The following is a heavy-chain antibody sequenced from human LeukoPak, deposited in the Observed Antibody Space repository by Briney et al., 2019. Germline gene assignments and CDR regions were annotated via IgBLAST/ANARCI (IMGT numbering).Heavy chain of an antibody. CDR1: GYTFSSYD. Sequence: ASVKVSCKASGYTFSSYDINWVRQATGQGLDLMGWMNPNSGNTGYAQKFQGRVTITRNTSISTAYMELSSLRSEDTAVYYCARGLGGSYGYYYYYYMDVWGKGTTVTVSS. CDR3: ARGLGGSYGYYYYYYMDV. J-gene: IGHJ6*03. V-gene: IGHV1-8*01. CDR2: MNPNSGNT. D-gene: IGHD3-16*01.